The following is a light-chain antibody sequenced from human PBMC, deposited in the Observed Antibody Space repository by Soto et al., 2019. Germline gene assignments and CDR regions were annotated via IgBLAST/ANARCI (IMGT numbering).Light chain of an antibody. Sequence: HMTQSPSTVSESGVDRVNTTCRSSQTISKCLAWXQPKPGKETKLLIHAAPSLQRGGPSRFSGSGSVTDFTRTISSRQPDDFATYYGQQSYSTPLTFGGGTKVDI. V-gene: IGKV1-39*01. CDR1: QTISKC. CDR3: QQSYSTPLT. J-gene: IGKJ4*01. CDR2: AAP.